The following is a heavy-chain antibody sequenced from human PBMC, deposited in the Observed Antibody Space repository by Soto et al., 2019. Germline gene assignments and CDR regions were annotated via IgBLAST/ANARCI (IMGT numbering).Heavy chain of an antibody. CDR1: GGTFSSYT. CDR3: ARDRGTGMAFDI. Sequence: GASVKVSCKASGGTFSSYTISWVRQAPGQGLEWMGRIISILGIANYAQKFQGRVTITADKSTSTAYMELSSLRSEDTAVYYCARDRGTGMAFDIWGQGTMVTVSS. V-gene: IGHV1-69*04. D-gene: IGHD3-10*01. CDR2: IISILGIA. J-gene: IGHJ3*02.